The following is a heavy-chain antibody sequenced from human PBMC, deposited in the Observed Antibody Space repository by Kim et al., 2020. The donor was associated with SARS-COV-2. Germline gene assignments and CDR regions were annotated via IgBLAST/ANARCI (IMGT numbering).Heavy chain of an antibody. D-gene: IGHD2-8*02. J-gene: IGHJ6*01. V-gene: IGHV3-33*01. CDR3: LRRGVVEVAQNYYYNMD. CDR2: IWYDGSNE. Sequence: GGSLRLSCAASGFTFKAYGMHWVRQAPGKGLEWVGVIWYDGSNEDYADSVTGRFTTSRANYGNTLYLHMNSLKAEATAVYYCLRRGVVEVAQNYYYNMD. CDR1: GFTFKAYG.